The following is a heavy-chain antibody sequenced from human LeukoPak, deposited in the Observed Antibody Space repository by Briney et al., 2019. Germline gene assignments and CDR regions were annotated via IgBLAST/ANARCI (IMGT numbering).Heavy chain of an antibody. CDR1: GFTFSSYE. V-gene: IGHV3-48*03. Sequence: PGGSLRLSCAASGFTFSSYEMNWVRQAPGKGLEWVSYISSSGSTIYYADSVKGRFTISRDNSKNTLYLQMNSLRAEDTAVYYCARDSVLFDYWGQGTLVTVSS. CDR2: ISSSGSTI. D-gene: IGHD6-6*01. CDR3: ARDSVLFDY. J-gene: IGHJ4*02.